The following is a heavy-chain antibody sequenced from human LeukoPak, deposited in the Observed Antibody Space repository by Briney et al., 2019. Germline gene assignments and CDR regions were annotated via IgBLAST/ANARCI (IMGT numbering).Heavy chain of an antibody. CDR1: GGSFSGYY. V-gene: IGHV3-66*01. D-gene: IGHD3-22*01. CDR2: IYNHGST. J-gene: IGHJ4*02. CDR3: ARDYYDSSGFYYSDF. Sequence: ETLSLTCAVYGGSFSGYYWSWIRQPPGKGLEWVSVIYNHGSTYYAASVKSRFTISRDTSKNTLYLQMDSLRAEDTAVYHCARDYYDSSGFYYSDFWGQGTQVTVSS.